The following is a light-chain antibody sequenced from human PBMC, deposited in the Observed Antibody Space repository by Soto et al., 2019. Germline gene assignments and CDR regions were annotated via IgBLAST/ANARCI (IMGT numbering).Light chain of an antibody. CDR3: QQSYNNPRT. J-gene: IGKJ2*01. V-gene: IGKV1-39*01. CDR2: AVS. CDR1: HSISSY. Sequence: DIQMTQSPSSLSASVGDRVTITCRASHSISSYLNWYQQKPGKAPKLLIYAVSTLQGGVPPRFSGSGSGTDFTLTISSLQPEDFATYYCQQSYNNPRTLGQGTKLEIK.